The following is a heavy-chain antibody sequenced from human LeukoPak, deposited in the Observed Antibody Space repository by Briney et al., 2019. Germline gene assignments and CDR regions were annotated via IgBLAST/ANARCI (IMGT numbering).Heavy chain of an antibody. V-gene: IGHV4-34*01. CDR3: ARHEDYSQRHGGYSGSYYFDY. J-gene: IGHJ4*02. CDR2: INHSGST. D-gene: IGHD1-26*01. Sequence: PSETLSLTCAVYGGSFSGYYWSWIRQPPGKGLEWIGEINHSGSTNYNPSLKSRVTISVDTSKNQFSLKLSSVTAADTAVYYCARHEDYSQRHGGYSGSYYFDYWGQGTLVTVSS. CDR1: GGSFSGYY.